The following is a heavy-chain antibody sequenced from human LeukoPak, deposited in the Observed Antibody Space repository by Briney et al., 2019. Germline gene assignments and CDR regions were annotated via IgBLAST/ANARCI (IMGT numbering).Heavy chain of an antibody. Sequence: SETLSLTCAVYGGSFSGYYWSWIRQPPGKGLEWIGEINHSGSTNYNPSLKSRVTISVDTSKNQFSLKLSSVTAADTAVYYCARSRPPYYYGSGGWFDPWGQGTLVTVSS. V-gene: IGHV4-34*01. CDR2: INHSGST. CDR1: GGSFSGYY. CDR3: ARSRPPYYYGSGGWFDP. D-gene: IGHD3-10*01. J-gene: IGHJ5*02.